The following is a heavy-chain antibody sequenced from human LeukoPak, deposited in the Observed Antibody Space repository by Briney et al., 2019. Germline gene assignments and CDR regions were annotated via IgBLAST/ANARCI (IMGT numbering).Heavy chain of an antibody. D-gene: IGHD2-2*01. J-gene: IGHJ4*02. CDR3: ARDSAYCSSTSCYSGWVY. V-gene: IGHV3-30*02. CDR1: GFTFSSYG. Sequence: PGGSLRLSCAASGFTFSSYGMHWVRQAPGKGLEWVAFIRYDGSNKYYADSVKGRFTISRDNSKNTLYLQMNSLRAEDTAVYYCARDSAYCSSTSCYSGWVYWGQGTLVTVSS. CDR2: IRYDGSNK.